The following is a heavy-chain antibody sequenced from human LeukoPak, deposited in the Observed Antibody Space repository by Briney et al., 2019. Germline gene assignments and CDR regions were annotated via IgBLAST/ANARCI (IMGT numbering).Heavy chain of an antibody. D-gene: IGHD3-22*01. CDR2: IYYSGST. J-gene: IGHJ4*02. V-gene: IGHV4-39*01. CDR3: ACSDYYDSSGYID. Sequence: SETLSLTCTVSGGSISSSSYYWGWIRQPPGKGLEWIGSIYYSGSTYYNPSLKSRVTISVDTSKNQFSLKLSSVTAADTAVYYCACSDYYDSSGYIDWGQGTLVTVSS. CDR1: GGSISSSSYY.